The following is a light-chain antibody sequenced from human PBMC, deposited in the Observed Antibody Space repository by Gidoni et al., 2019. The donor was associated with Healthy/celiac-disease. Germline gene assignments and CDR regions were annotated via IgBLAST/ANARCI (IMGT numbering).Light chain of an antibody. Sequence: DIQMTPPPSTLSASVGDRVPITCRASQSISSWLAWYQQKPGKAPKLLIYDASSLESGVPTRFSGSGSGTEFTLNISRLQPDDFATYYCQQYNSYTFGGGTKVEIK. J-gene: IGKJ4*01. CDR1: QSISSW. V-gene: IGKV1-5*01. CDR2: DAS. CDR3: QQYNSYT.